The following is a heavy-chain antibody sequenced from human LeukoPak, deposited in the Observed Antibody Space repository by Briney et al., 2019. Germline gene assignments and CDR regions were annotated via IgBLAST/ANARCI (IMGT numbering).Heavy chain of an antibody. J-gene: IGHJ4*02. CDR2: IKQDGSEK. D-gene: IGHD3-3*01. CDR3: ARSQDHSGFLEWLLLRGPYYFDY. Sequence: PGGSLRLSCAASGFTFSSYWMSWVHKAPGKGLEWVANIKQDGSEKYYVDSVKGRFTISRDNAKNSLYLQMNSLRAEDTAVYYCARSQDHSGFLEWLLLRGPYYFDYWGQGTLVTVSS. V-gene: IGHV3-7*03. CDR1: GFTFSSYW.